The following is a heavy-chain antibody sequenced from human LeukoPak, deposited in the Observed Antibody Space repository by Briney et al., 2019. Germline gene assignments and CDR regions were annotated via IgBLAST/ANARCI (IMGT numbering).Heavy chain of an antibody. Sequence: GESLKISCKSSGYSFGNYWIGWVRQLPGKGLEWMGIIHPGDSDTSYSPSFQGQVTISAEKSITTAYLQWSSLKASDTAMYYCARRGEGPIGGIGYWGQGTLVTVSS. J-gene: IGHJ4*02. CDR2: IHPGDSDT. V-gene: IGHV5-51*01. CDR1: GYSFGNYW. CDR3: ARRGEGPIGGIGY. D-gene: IGHD3-10*01.